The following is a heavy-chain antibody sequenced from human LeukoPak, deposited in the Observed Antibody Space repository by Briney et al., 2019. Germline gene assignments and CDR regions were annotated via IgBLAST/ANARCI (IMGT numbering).Heavy chain of an antibody. V-gene: IGHV3-9*03. CDR2: ISWNSGSI. CDR3: AKDTSRSIAALSSFDY. Sequence: GGSLRLSCAASGFTFDDYAMHWVRQAPGKGLEWVSGISWNSGSIGYADSVKGRFTISRDNAKNSLYLQMNSLRAEDMALYYCAKDTSRSIAALSSFDYWGQGTLVTVSS. J-gene: IGHJ4*02. D-gene: IGHD6-6*01. CDR1: GFTFDDYA.